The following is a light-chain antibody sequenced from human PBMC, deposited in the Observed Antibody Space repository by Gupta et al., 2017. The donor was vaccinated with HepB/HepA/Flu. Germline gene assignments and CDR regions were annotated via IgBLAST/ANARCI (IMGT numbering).Light chain of an antibody. CDR2: DMS. V-gene: IGKV3-15*01. CDR3: QQYRDWPLT. Sequence: EIVTTQSPTTLSVSPGEGATLSCRASQSVSINLAWYQQKPGLAPRLLIYDMSTRAAGIPARFSGSGSGTEFTLTITGLQSEDFAIYYCQQYRDWPLTFGQGTKVE. J-gene: IGKJ1*01. CDR1: QSVSIN.